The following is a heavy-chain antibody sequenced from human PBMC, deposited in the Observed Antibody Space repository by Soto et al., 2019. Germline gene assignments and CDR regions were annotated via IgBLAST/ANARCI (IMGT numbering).Heavy chain of an antibody. V-gene: IGHV3-48*03. CDR2: ISSSGSTI. D-gene: IGHD3-10*01. CDR3: ARAKWFGELYGMDV. J-gene: IGHJ6*02. CDR1: GFTFSSYE. Sequence: GGSLRLSCAASGFTFSSYEMNWVRQAPGKGLEWVSYISSSGSTICYADSVKGRFTISRDNAKNSLYLQMNSLRAEDTAVYYCARAKWFGELYGMDVWGQGTTVTVSS.